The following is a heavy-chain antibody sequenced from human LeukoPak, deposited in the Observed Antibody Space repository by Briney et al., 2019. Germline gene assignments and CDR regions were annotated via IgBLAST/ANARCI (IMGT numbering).Heavy chain of an antibody. Sequence: SQTLSLTCTVSGGSITSGGYYWSWIRQPPGQGLEWVGYMYHSGSTYYNPSLKSRVTISVDTSKNQFSLKLSSVTAADTAVYSCARQARKYSDAPDYWGQGTLVTVSS. D-gene: IGHD5-18*01. CDR3: ARQARKYSDAPDY. J-gene: IGHJ4*02. V-gene: IGHV4-30-2*01. CDR1: GGSITSGGYY. CDR2: MYHSGST.